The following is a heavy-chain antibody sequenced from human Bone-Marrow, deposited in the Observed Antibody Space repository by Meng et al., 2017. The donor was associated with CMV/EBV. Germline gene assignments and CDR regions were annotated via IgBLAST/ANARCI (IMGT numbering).Heavy chain of an antibody. CDR1: GGSISSSNSY. D-gene: IGHD2-2*01. J-gene: IGHJ4*02. Sequence: GSLRLSCTVSGGSISSSNSYWGWIRQPPGKGLQWIGSINYSGVTRYNPSIKSRVIMSVDTSKNQFSLKLSSVTAADTAVYYCARSYCSSTSCYANLFDYWGQGTLVTFSS. CDR2: INYSGVT. V-gene: IGHV4-39*07. CDR3: ARSYCSSTSCYANLFDY.